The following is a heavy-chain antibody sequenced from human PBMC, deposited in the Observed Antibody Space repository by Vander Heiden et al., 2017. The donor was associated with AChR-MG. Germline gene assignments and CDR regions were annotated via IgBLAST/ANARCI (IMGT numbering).Heavy chain of an antibody. CDR2: ISYDGSNK. CDR3: AKCGNSGWSNYYYYGMDV. V-gene: IGHV3-30*18. D-gene: IGHD6-19*01. Sequence: QVQLVESGGGVVQPGRSLRLPCAASGFPFSRYCVHWVRQAPGRGLGGVAVISYDGSNKYYADSVKGRFTISRDNSKNTLYLQMNSLRAEDTAVYYCAKCGNSGWSNYYYYGMDVWGQGTTVTVSS. CDR1: GFPFSRYC. J-gene: IGHJ6*02.